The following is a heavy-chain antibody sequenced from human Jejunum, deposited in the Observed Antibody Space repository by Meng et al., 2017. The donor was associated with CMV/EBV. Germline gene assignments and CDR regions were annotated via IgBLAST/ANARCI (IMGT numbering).Heavy chain of an antibody. Sequence: VSGGSIRSNDRYWSWIRQQPGKGLEWIGYIYYSGNTFYNPSLKSQVTMSVDTSKNQFSLKLSSVTAADTAVYYCARDPYGGNSGIDFWGQGTLVTVSS. J-gene: IGHJ4*02. CDR3: ARDPYGGNSGIDF. D-gene: IGHD4-23*01. CDR1: GGSIRSNDRY. CDR2: IYYSGNT. V-gene: IGHV4-31*01.